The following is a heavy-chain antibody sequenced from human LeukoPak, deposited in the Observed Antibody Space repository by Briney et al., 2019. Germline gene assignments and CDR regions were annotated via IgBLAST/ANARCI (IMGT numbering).Heavy chain of an antibody. CDR3: ARPQYCGSNCYHAFEI. CDR2: FSYSGGP. J-gene: IGHJ3*02. Sequence: SETLSLTCAVSGGSINTYYWSWIRQPPGKGLEWIGYFSYSGGPNYNPSLKSRVTISVDTSKNQFSLKLSSVTAADTAVYYCARPQYCGSNCYHAFEIWGQGTLVTVPS. V-gene: IGHV4-59*08. CDR1: GGSINTYY. D-gene: IGHD2-21*01.